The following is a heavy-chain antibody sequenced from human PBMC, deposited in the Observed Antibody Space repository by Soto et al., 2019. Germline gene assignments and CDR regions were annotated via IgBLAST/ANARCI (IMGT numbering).Heavy chain of an antibody. V-gene: IGHV3-30*18. CDR1: GFTFSSYG. CDR2: ISYDGSNK. CDR3: ANWPPYGAGD. Sequence: QVQLVESGGGVVQPGRSLRLSCAASGFTFSSYGMHWVRQAPGKGLEWVAVISYDGSNKYYTDSVKGRFTISRDNSKNTLYLQMNSLRAEDTAVYYCANWPPYGAGDWGQGTLVTVSS. D-gene: IGHD4-17*01. J-gene: IGHJ4*02.